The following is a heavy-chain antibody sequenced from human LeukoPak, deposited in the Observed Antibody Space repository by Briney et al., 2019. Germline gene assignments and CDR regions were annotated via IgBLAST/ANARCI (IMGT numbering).Heavy chain of an antibody. D-gene: IGHD3-22*01. V-gene: IGHV4-61*02. CDR1: GGSISSGSYY. J-gene: IGHJ4*02. CDR2: IYTSGST. CDR3: ARDHYYDSSGYYYYGPFDY. Sequence: SQTLSLTCTVSGGSISSGSYYWSWIRQPAGKGLEWIGRIYTSGSTNYNPSLKSRVTISVDTSKNQFSLKLSSVTAADTAVYYCARDHYYDSSGYYYYGPFDYWGQGTLVTVSS.